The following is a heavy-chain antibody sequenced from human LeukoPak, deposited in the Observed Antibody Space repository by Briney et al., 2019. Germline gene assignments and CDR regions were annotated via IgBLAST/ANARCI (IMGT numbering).Heavy chain of an antibody. V-gene: IGHV3-74*01. Sequence: PGGSLRLSCAASGFTFSSHWMHWVRQAPGKGLVWVSCINPDGSWTLHADSVKGRFAISRDYARNTLYLQMNSLGVEDTAMYYCARYEQRPGVTASDPWSQGTLVTVSS. D-gene: IGHD2-21*02. CDR2: INPDGSWT. CDR3: ARYEQRPGVTASDP. J-gene: IGHJ5*02. CDR1: GFTFSSHW.